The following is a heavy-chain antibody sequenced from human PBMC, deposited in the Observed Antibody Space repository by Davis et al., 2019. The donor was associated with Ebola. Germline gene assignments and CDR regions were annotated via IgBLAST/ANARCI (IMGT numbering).Heavy chain of an antibody. V-gene: IGHV3-21*01. CDR3: ARDQYYYDSSGYHDYFDY. D-gene: IGHD3-22*01. CDR1: GFTFSSYA. J-gene: IGHJ4*02. Sequence: GESLKISCAASGFTFSSYAMHWVRQAPGKGLEWVSSISSSSSYIYYADSVKGRFTISRDNAKNSLYLQMNSLRAEDTAVYYCARDQYYYDSSGYHDYFDYWGQGTLVTVSS. CDR2: ISSSSSYI.